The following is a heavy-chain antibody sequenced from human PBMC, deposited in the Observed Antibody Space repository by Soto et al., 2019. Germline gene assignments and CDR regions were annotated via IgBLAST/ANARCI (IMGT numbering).Heavy chain of an antibody. V-gene: IGHV4-39*01. Sequence: QLQLQESGPGLVKPSETLSLTCTVSGGSISSSSYYWGWIRQPPGKGLEWIGSIYYSGSTYYNPSLKSRVTISVDTSKNQFSLKLSSVTAADTAVYYCARHQRDMTGAGYGMDVWGQGTTVTVSS. J-gene: IGHJ6*02. CDR1: GGSISSSSYY. D-gene: IGHD2-15*01. CDR3: ARHQRDMTGAGYGMDV. CDR2: IYYSGST.